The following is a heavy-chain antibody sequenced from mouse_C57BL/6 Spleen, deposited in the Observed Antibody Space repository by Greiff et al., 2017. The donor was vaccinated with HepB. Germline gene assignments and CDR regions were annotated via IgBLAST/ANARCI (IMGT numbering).Heavy chain of an antibody. J-gene: IGHJ4*01. D-gene: IGHD2-4*01. CDR3: GRMAITTGRPMDY. V-gene: IGHV2-9-1*01. CDR2: IWTGGGT. Sequence: QVQLKESGPGLVAPSQSLSITCTVSGFSLTSYAISWVRQPPGKGLEWLGEIWTGGGTNYNSALKSRMSISKDNSKSQVFLKMNSLQTDDTARYYCGRMAITTGRPMDYWGQGTSVTVSS. CDR1: GFSLTSYA.